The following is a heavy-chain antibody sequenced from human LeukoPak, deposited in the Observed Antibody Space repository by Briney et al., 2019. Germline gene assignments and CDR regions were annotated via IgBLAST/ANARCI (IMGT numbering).Heavy chain of an antibody. V-gene: IGHV3-30*03. D-gene: IGHD1-26*01. CDR2: ISYDGSNK. CDR3: ATTPVGHY. CDR1: GFTFSSYW. J-gene: IGHJ4*02. Sequence: SGGSLRLSCAASGFTFSSYWMSWVRQAPGKGLEWVAVISYDGSNKYYADSVKGRFTISRDNSKNTLYLQMNSLRAEDTAVYYCATTPVGHYWGQGTLVTVSS.